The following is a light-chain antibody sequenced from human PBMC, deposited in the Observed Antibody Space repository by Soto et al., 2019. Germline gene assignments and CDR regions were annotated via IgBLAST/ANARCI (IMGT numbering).Light chain of an antibody. CDR3: QKYNSAPWT. Sequence: DIQMTQSPSSLSASVGDRVTITCRASQGISNYLAWYQQKPGKVPKLLIYAASTLQSGVPSRFSGSGSGTEFPLTINNLQPEEVATFYCQKYNSAPWTFGQGTKVEIK. CDR2: AAS. CDR1: QGISNY. J-gene: IGKJ1*01. V-gene: IGKV1-27*01.